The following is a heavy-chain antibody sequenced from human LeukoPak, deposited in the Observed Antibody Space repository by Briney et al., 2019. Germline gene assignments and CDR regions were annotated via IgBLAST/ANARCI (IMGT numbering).Heavy chain of an antibody. CDR2: ISWSGGIA. D-gene: IGHD2-15*01. V-gene: IGHV3-11*04. Sequence: PLGSLRLSCLTSGFSFGAHYLAWIRQAPGKGIEWISYISWSGGIARHAYSVQGRFSISRGKSRNSVFLDMTSRREDDTAVYYCARDQSQCSGDYCFFDYWGQGTLVTVSP. J-gene: IGHJ4*03. CDR1: GFSFGAHY. CDR3: ARDQSQCSGDYCFFDY.